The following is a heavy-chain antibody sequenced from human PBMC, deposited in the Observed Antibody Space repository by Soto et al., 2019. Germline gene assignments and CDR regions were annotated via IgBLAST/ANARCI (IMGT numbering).Heavy chain of an antibody. V-gene: IGHV3-15*01. CDR1: GFTFSNAW. J-gene: IGHJ4*02. D-gene: IGHD3-9*01. Sequence: GGSLRLSCAASGFTFSNAWMSWVRQAPGKGLEWVGRIKSKTDGGTTDYAAPVKGRFTISRDDSKNTLYLQMNSLKTEDTAVYYCTTEQVLILTGYYPETAFDYWGQGTLVTVSS. CDR2: IKSKTDGGTT. CDR3: TTEQVLILTGYYPETAFDY.